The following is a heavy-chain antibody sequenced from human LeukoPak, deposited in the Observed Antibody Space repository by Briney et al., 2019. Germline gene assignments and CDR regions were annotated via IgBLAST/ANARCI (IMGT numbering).Heavy chain of an antibody. V-gene: IGHV3-7*04. CDR2: IKQDGSEK. J-gene: IGHJ4*02. D-gene: IGHD6-13*01. CDR3: ARGTIAAAGYYYFDY. CDR1: GFTLSSYW. Sequence: GGSLRLSCAASGFTLSSYWMSWVRQAPGKGLEWVANIKQDGSEKYYVDSVKGRFTISRDNAKNSLYLQMNSLRAEDTAVYYCARGTIAAAGYYYFDYWGQGTQVTVSS.